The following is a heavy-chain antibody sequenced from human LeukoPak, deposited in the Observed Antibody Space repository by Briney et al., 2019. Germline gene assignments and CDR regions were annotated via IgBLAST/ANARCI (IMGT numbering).Heavy chain of an antibody. D-gene: IGHD3-3*01. CDR1: GFTVSSNY. V-gene: IGHV3-53*01. CDR3: AKDPMADTYYDFWSGYYSYFDY. Sequence: WGSLRLSCAASGFTVSSNYMSWVRQAPGKGLEWVSVIYSGGSTYYEDSVKGRFTISRDNSKNTLYLQMNSLRAEDTAVYYCAKDPMADTYYDFWSGYYSYFDYWGQGTLVTVSS. J-gene: IGHJ4*02. CDR2: IYSGGST.